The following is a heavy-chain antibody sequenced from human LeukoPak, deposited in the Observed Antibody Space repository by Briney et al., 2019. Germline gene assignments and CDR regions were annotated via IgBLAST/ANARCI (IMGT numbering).Heavy chain of an antibody. D-gene: IGHD3-10*02. CDR1: GFTFDDYG. J-gene: IGHJ6*04. Sequence: PGGSLRLSCAASGFTFDDYGMSTVRQAPGNGLEWVSGINWNGGSTGYADSVKGRFTISRDNAKNSLYLQMNSLRAEDTAVYYCAELGITMIGGVWGKGTTVTISS. V-gene: IGHV3-20*04. CDR2: INWNGGST. CDR3: AELGITMIGGV.